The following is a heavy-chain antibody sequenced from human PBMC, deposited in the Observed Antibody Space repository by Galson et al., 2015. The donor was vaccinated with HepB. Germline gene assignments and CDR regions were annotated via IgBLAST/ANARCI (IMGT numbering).Heavy chain of an antibody. Sequence: SLRLSCAISGFTFTNDAMSWVRQAPGKGLEWVASLATIGGNTYYADSMKGRFTISRDRFTNTIYLQMDSLRAEDTALYYCASRTRLLGYALDIWGQGTTVTVSS. J-gene: IGHJ3*02. CDR2: LATIGGNT. CDR3: ASRTRLLGYALDI. D-gene: IGHD2-8*02. CDR1: GFTFTNDA. V-gene: IGHV3-23*01.